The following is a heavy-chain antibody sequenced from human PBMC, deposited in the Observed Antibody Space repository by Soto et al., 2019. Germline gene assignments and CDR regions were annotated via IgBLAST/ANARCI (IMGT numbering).Heavy chain of an antibody. CDR1: GGSTTSYY. J-gene: IGHJ5*02. Sequence: SETLSLTCTVSGGSTTSYYWSWIRQPPGKGLEWIGNIYYSGSTNFNPSLKSRVTVSVDTSKNQFSLILSSVTAADTAVYYCARKSLRNAIDPWGQGTLVTVSS. V-gene: IGHV4-59*01. CDR2: IYYSGST. CDR3: ARKSLRNAIDP.